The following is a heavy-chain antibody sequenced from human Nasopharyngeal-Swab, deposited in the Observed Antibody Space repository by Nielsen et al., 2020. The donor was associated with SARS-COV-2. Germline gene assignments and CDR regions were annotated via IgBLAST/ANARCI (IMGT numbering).Heavy chain of an antibody. Sequence: KVSCKGSGYSFTSYWIGWVCQMPGKGLEWMGIIYPADSDTRYRPSFQGQVTISVDKSISTAYLQWSSLKASDTAMYYCASSSDYGGNSGFEYWGQGTLVTVSS. CDR2: IYPADSDT. D-gene: IGHD4-23*01. CDR3: ASSSDYGGNSGFEY. CDR1: GYSFTSYW. J-gene: IGHJ4*02. V-gene: IGHV5-51*01.